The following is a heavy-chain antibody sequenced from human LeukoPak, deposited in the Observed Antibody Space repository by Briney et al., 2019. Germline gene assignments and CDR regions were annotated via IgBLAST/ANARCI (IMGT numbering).Heavy chain of an antibody. CDR2: INTNTGNP. V-gene: IGHV7-4-1*02. Sequence: WASVKVSCKASGYTFTSYAMNWVRQAPGQGLEWMGWINTNTGNPTYARGFTGRFVFSLDTSVSTAYLQISSLKAEDTAVYYCAREACGGDCYYLDYWGQGTLVTVSS. D-gene: IGHD2-21*02. J-gene: IGHJ4*02. CDR1: GYTFTSYA. CDR3: AREACGGDCYYLDY.